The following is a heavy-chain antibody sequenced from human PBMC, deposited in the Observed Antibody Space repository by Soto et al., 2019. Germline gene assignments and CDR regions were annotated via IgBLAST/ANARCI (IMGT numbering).Heavy chain of an antibody. V-gene: IGHV3-7*03. CDR2: INQDGGVT. CDR3: ARYYRGSGRYFLYY. D-gene: IGHD6-25*01. Sequence: PGGTLRLSCVASGCTFISSCMGWIRQAPGKGLEWVSNINQDGGVTYYVDSVEGRFTISRDNTKDSLYLQMNSLRGEDTAIYYCARYYRGSGRYFLYYWGQGTPVTVSS. J-gene: IGHJ4*02. CDR1: GCTFISSC.